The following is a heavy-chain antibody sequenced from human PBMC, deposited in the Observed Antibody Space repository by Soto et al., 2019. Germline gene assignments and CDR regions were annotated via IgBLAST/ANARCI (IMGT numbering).Heavy chain of an antibody. D-gene: IGHD6-13*01. Sequence: EIKMSRASVKVSCKASGGTFSSYAISWVRQAPGQGLEWMGGIIPIFGTANYAQKFQGRVTITADKPTSTAYMELSSLRSEDTAVYYCARGEPAAGHIYFDYWGQGTLVTVSS. CDR2: IIPIFGTA. CDR1: GGTFSSYA. CDR3: ARGEPAAGHIYFDY. V-gene: IGHV1-69*06. J-gene: IGHJ4*02.